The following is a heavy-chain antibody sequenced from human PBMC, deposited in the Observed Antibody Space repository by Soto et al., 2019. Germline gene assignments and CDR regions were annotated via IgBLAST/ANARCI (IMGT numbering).Heavy chain of an antibody. CDR3: AKRDFWSGYPIDY. CDR2: IIPIFGTA. CDR1: GGTFSSYA. Sequence: AASVKVSCKASGGTFSSYAISWVRQAPGQGLEWMGGIIPIFGTANYAQKFQGRVTITADESTSTAYMELSSLRSEDTAVYYCAKRDFWSGYPIDYWGQGTLVTVSS. D-gene: IGHD3-3*01. J-gene: IGHJ4*02. V-gene: IGHV1-69*13.